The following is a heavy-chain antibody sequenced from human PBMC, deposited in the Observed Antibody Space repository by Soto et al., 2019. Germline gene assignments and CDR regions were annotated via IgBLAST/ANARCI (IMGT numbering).Heavy chain of an antibody. CDR1: GGAFSGYT. Sequence: QVQLVQSGAEVKKPGSSMKVSCKASGGAFSGYTFNWVRQAPGQGLEWMGRLIPAVGQANNAQKFQGRLTITAEESASTVYMDLTSLTSEDTDVYFCAGGAVHTPTWMGAWGQGTLVTVSS. CDR2: LIPAVGQA. D-gene: IGHD2-15*01. CDR3: AGGAVHTPTWMGA. J-gene: IGHJ5*02. V-gene: IGHV1-69*08.